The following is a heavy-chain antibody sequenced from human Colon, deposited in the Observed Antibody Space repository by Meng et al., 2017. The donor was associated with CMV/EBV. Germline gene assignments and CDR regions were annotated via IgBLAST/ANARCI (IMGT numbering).Heavy chain of an antibody. CDR2: MRYDGSDK. CDR1: GFIMRDYY. V-gene: IGHV3-30*02. Sequence: GESLKISCATSGFIMRDYYLAWIRQAPGKGLEWVTFMRYDGSDKYYVDSVKGRFTISRDTTKNTLYLEMNSLRAEDTAVYYCARDPHGGEDPSYFDYWGQGTLVTVSS. D-gene: IGHD2-21*01. CDR3: ARDPHGGEDPSYFDY. J-gene: IGHJ4*02.